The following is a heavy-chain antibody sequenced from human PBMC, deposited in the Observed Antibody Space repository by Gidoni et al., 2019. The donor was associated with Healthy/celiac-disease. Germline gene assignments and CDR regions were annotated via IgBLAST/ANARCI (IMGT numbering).Heavy chain of an antibody. V-gene: IGHV3-30*18. CDR2: IECDGSNK. D-gene: IGHD3-10*01. CDR3: AKEARRSYMVRGRTPMVPFDY. J-gene: IGHJ4*02. CDR1: GFTFSSYG. Sequence: QVQLVESGGGVVQPGRSLRLSCAASGFTFSSYGLNWVRPAPGKGLEWVAVIECDGSNKYYADSVKGRVTISRDNSKNTLYLQMNSRRAEDTAVYYCAKEARRSYMVRGRTPMVPFDYWGQGTLVTVSS.